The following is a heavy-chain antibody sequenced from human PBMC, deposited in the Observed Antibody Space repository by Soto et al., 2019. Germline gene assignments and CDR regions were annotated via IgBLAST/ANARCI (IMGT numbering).Heavy chain of an antibody. D-gene: IGHD6-6*01. J-gene: IGHJ4*02. Sequence: EVQLVESGGGLVQPGRSLRLSCAASGFTFDDYAMHWVRQAPGKGLEWVSGISWNSGSIGYADSVKGRFTISRDNAKNSLYLQMNSLRADDTALYYCAKSGQAASPSFRFDYWGQGTLVTVSS. CDR3: AKSGQAASPSFRFDY. V-gene: IGHV3-9*01. CDR1: GFTFDDYA. CDR2: ISWNSGSI.